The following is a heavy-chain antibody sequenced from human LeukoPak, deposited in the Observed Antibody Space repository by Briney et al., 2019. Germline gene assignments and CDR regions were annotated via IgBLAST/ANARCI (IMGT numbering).Heavy chain of an antibody. V-gene: IGHV4-31*03. Sequence: SETLSLTCTVSGGSISSGGYYWSWIRQHPGKGLEWIGYIYYSGSTYYNPSLKSRVTISVDTSKNQFSLKLSSVTAADTAVYYCARGKGIAARPVNGGFDPWGQGTLVTVSS. D-gene: IGHD6-6*01. CDR1: GGSISSGGYY. CDR2: IYYSGST. J-gene: IGHJ5*02. CDR3: ARGKGIAARPVNGGFDP.